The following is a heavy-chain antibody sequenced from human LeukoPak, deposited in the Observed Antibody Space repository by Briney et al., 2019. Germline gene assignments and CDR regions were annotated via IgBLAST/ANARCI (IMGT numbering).Heavy chain of an antibody. J-gene: IGHJ4*02. CDR1: GFTFSSYK. Sequence: GGSLRLSCAASGFTFSSYKMNWVRQAPGKGLEWVSYISSSGSTIYYADSVKGRFTISRDNAKNTLYLQMNSLRAEDTAVYYCARAPLGGIVVVPAATVDYWGQGTLVTVSS. CDR3: ARAPLGGIVVVPAATVDY. D-gene: IGHD2-2*01. V-gene: IGHV3-48*03. CDR2: ISSSGSTI.